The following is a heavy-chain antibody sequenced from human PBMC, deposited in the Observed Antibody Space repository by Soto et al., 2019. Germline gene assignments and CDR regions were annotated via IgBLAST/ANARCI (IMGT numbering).Heavy chain of an antibody. V-gene: IGHV1-69*13. CDR1: GGTFSSYA. CDR3: ASRLLWFGELVQSEYGMDV. D-gene: IGHD3-10*01. J-gene: IGHJ6*02. Sequence: ASVKVSCKASGGTFSSYAISWVRQAPGQGLEWMGGIIPIFGTANYAQKFQGRVTITADESTSTAYMELSSLRSEDTAVYYCASRLLWFGELVQSEYGMDVWGQGTTVTVSS. CDR2: IIPIFGTA.